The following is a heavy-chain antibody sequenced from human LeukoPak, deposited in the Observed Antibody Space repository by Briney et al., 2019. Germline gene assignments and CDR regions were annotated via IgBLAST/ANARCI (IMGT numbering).Heavy chain of an antibody. Sequence: GGSLRLSCAPSGFTFGDFWMSWVRQAPGKGLEWVGNIKHDGSEKYYVDSVKGRFTISRDNAKDSLYLQMYSLRAEDTALYYCVRIKGAVAGYFDYWGQGTLVTVSS. V-gene: IGHV3-7*01. J-gene: IGHJ4*02. CDR3: VRIKGAVAGYFDY. CDR2: IKHDGSEK. CDR1: GFTFGDFW. D-gene: IGHD6-19*01.